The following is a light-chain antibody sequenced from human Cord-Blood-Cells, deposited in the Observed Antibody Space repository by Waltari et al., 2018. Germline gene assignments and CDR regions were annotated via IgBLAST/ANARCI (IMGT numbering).Light chain of an antibody. V-gene: IGLV2-14*01. CDR3: SSYTSSSTLWV. Sequence: QSALTQPASVSGSPGQSITISCPGTRRDVGGYNYVSWYQQHPGKAPKLMIYDVSNRPSGVSNRFSGSKSGNTASLTISGLQAEDEADYYCSSYTSSSTLWVFGGGTKLTVL. CDR1: RRDVGGYNY. CDR2: DVS. J-gene: IGLJ3*02.